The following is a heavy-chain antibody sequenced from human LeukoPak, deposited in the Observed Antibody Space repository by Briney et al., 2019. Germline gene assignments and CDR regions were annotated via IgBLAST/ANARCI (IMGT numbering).Heavy chain of an antibody. J-gene: IGHJ5*02. CDR3: ARVVNWFDP. CDR1: GFTFSSYW. CDR2: ISSSGSYI. D-gene: IGHD2-15*01. V-gene: IGHV3-21*01. Sequence: GGSLRLSCAASGFTFSSYWMNWARQAPGKGLEWVSSISSSGSYIYYLDSVRGRFTISRDNAKNSLYLQMNGLRAEDTAVYYCARVVNWFDPWGQGTLVTVSS.